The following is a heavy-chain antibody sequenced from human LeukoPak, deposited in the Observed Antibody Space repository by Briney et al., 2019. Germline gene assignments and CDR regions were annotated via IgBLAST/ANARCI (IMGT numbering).Heavy chain of an antibody. J-gene: IGHJ4*02. CDR1: GFTFSSYA. CDR3: ARDQTDTAMVLLFDY. D-gene: IGHD5-18*01. Sequence: PGGSLRLSCAASGFTFSSYAMHWVRQAPGKGLEWVAVISYEGSNKYYADSVKGRFTISRDNSKNTLYLQMNSLRAEDTAVYYCARDQTDTAMVLLFDYWGRGTLVTVSS. CDR2: ISYEGSNK. V-gene: IGHV3-30-3*01.